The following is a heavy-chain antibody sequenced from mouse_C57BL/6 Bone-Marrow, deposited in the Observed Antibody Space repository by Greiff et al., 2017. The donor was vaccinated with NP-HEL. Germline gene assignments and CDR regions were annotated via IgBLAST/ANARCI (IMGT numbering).Heavy chain of an antibody. Sequence: VKLVESGAELVRPGTSVKVSCKASGYAFTNYLIEWVKQRPGQGLEWIGVINPGSGGTNYNEKFKGKATLTADKSSSTAYMQRSRLTSEDSAVYFGARGGIYYDYAWFAYWGQGTLVTVSA. CDR2: INPGSGGT. D-gene: IGHD2-4*01. V-gene: IGHV1-54*01. CDR1: GYAFTNYL. CDR3: ARGGIYYDYAWFAY. J-gene: IGHJ3*01.